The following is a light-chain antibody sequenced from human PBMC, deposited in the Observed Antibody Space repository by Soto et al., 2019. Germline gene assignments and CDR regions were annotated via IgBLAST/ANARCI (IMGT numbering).Light chain of an antibody. CDR3: HQYKSYPWT. Sequence: DIQMTQSPSTLSASVGDRVTITCRASQSLSSWLAWYQQRPGKAPKLLIYKASNLESGVPSRFSGSESGTEFTLTISSLQPDDFATYYCHQYKSYPWTFGQGTKVEIK. CDR1: QSLSSW. CDR2: KAS. J-gene: IGKJ1*01. V-gene: IGKV1-5*03.